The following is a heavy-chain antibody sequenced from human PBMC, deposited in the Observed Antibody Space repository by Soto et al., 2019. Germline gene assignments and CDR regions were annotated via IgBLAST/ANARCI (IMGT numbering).Heavy chain of an antibody. Sequence: RLAWGACGGTFISYSMSWVRQAQGKWLELVSYISSRSSTIYYADSLKGRFTISRDNAKNSLYLQMNSLRDEDTAVYYCARKQWLVGGGNYYFDYWGQGPLVTVSS. J-gene: IGHJ4*02. CDR1: GGTFISYS. CDR2: ISSRSSTI. V-gene: IGHV3-48*02. D-gene: IGHD6-19*01. CDR3: ARKQWLVGGGNYYFDY.